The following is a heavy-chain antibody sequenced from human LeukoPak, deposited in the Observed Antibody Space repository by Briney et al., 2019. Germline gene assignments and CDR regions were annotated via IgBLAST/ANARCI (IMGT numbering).Heavy chain of an antibody. CDR3: ARYRGTMVRGVGAFDI. Sequence: PGGSLRLSCAASGFTFSSYAMSWVRQAPGKGLEWVSYISSSSSTIYYADSVKGRFTISRDNAKNSLYLQMNSLRAEDTAVYYCARYRGTMVRGVGAFDIWGQGTMVTVSS. CDR2: ISSSSSTI. J-gene: IGHJ3*02. V-gene: IGHV3-48*04. CDR1: GFTFSSYA. D-gene: IGHD3-10*01.